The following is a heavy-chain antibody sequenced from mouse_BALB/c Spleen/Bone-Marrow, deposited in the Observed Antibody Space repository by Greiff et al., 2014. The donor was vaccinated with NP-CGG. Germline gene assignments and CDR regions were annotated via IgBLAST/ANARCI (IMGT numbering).Heavy chain of an antibody. CDR1: GYAFTNYL. V-gene: IGHV1-54*01. CDR2: INPGSRST. J-gene: IGHJ2*01. D-gene: IGHD1-1*01. Sequence: QVQLQQSGAELARPGPSVKVSCKASGYAFTNYLIEWVKQRPGQGLEWIGVINPGSRSTNYNEKFKGKATLTADKSSSTAYMQLSSLTSDDSAVYFCARRTTGVAPFDYWGQGTTLTVSS. CDR3: ARRTTGVAPFDY.